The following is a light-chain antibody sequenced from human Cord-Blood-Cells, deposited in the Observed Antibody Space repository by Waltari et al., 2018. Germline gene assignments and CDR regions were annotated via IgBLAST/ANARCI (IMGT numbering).Light chain of an antibody. V-gene: IGKV1-39*01. CDR1: QSISSY. CDR2: AGS. J-gene: IGKJ1*01. Sequence: DIQMTHPPPSLSASVADRLTITCRESQSISSYLNWYQQKPGKSPQLLSYAGSSLQSGVPSRISGSGAGTDFTLTISSLQAEDFATYYCGQSYSTLRKFSQGTKVKIK. CDR3: GQSYSTLRK.